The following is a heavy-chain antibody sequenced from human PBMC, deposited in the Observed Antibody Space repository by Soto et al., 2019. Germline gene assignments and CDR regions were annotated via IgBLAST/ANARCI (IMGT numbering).Heavy chain of an antibody. CDR1: GFTFSSHS. V-gene: IGHV3-21*01. Sequence: EVQLVESGGGLVKPGGSLRLSCAASGFTFSSHSMNWVRQAPGKGLEWVSSITSSSSYINYADSVKGRFTISRDNAKTSLYLQMNSLRAEDRAVYYGAIEPGVSSGWYVDYWGQGTLVTVSS. D-gene: IGHD6-19*01. CDR3: AIEPGVSSGWYVDY. J-gene: IGHJ4*02. CDR2: ITSSSSYI.